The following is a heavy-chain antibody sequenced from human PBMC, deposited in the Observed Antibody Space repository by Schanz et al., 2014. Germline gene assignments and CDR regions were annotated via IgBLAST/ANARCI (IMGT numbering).Heavy chain of an antibody. CDR2: IIPILGIA. Sequence: QVQLVQSGAEVKKPGASVKVSCKASGYTFTSHGINWVRQAPGQGLEWMGRIIPILGIANYAQKFQGRVTITADKSTFTAYMDVSSLRSEDTAVYYCASSGAGYSSSWDFDYGGQGTLVTVSS. V-gene: IGHV1-69*04. CDR1: GYTFTSHG. J-gene: IGHJ4*02. D-gene: IGHD6-13*01. CDR3: ASSGAGYSSSWDFDY.